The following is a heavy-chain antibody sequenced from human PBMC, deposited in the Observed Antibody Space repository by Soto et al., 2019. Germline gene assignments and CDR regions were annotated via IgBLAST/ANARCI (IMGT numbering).Heavy chain of an antibody. CDR2: IYYSGST. J-gene: IGHJ4*02. D-gene: IGHD3-9*01. V-gene: IGHV4-59*01. CDR1: GRSISSYY. CDR3: ARKGPEDWPLDY. Sequence: SETLSLTCTVSGRSISSYYWSWIRQPPGKGLEWIGYIYYSGSTNYNPSLKSRVTISVDTSKNQFSLKLSSVTAADTGTYYCARKGPEDWPLDYWGQGTLVTVSS.